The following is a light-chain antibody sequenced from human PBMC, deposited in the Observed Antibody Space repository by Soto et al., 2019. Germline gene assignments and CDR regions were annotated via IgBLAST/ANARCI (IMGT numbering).Light chain of an antibody. V-gene: IGLV2-8*01. CDR1: SSDVGGYKY. CDR2: EVT. CDR3: SSYAGSNHLYA. J-gene: IGLJ1*01. Sequence: QSALTQPPSASGSPGQSVTISCTGTSSDVGGYKYVSWYQQHPGKAPKLMIYEVTKRPSGVPDRFSGSKSGNTASLTVSGLQAEDEADYYCSSYAGSNHLYAFGTGTKLTVL.